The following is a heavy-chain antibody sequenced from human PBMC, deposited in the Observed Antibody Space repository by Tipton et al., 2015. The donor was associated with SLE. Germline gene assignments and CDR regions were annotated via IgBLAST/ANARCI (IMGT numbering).Heavy chain of an antibody. CDR3: VTAENGSYFR. V-gene: IGHV3-13*01. CDR2: IGKAGDK. D-gene: IGHD1-26*01. Sequence: SLRLSCAASGVTVTNSDMHWVRQAPGKGLEWVSAIGKAGDKYYPGSVKGRFTISRENAKNSWYLQMNNLRAGDTALYYCVTAENGSYFRWGQGTLVTVSS. J-gene: IGHJ4*02. CDR1: GVTVTNSD.